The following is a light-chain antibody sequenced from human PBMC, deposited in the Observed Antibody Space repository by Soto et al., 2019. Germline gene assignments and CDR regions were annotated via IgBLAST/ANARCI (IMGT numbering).Light chain of an antibody. Sequence: QSALTQPPSASGSPGQSVTISCTGTSSDVGGYNYVSWYQQHPGKAPKLMIYEVTKRLSGVPDRFSGSKSGNTASLTVSGLQAEDEADYYCSSHAGINNVVFGGGTQLTVL. CDR2: EVT. CDR1: SSDVGGYNY. V-gene: IGLV2-8*01. CDR3: SSHAGINNVV. J-gene: IGLJ3*02.